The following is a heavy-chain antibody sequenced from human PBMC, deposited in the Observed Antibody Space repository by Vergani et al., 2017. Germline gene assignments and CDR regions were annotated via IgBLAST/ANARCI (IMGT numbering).Heavy chain of an antibody. J-gene: IGHJ5*02. CDR1: GFTFSSYS. Sequence: EVQLVESGGGLVQPGGSLRLSCAASGFTFSSYSMNWVRQAPGKWLEWVSYISSSSSTIYYADSVKGRFTSSRDNAKNSLYLQMNSLRDEDTAVYYCARDDYGDYEPNWFDPWGQGTLVTVSS. CDR3: ARDDYGDYEPNWFDP. D-gene: IGHD4-17*01. CDR2: ISSSSSTI. V-gene: IGHV3-48*02.